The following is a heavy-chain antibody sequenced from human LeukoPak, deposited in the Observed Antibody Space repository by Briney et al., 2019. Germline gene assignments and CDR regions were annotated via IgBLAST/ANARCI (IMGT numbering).Heavy chain of an antibody. V-gene: IGHV1-2*03. Sequence: LEASVTVSCKASGFDFSDYFIHWVRQAPGEGLEGMGSINPDTEDSKIAQQFQGRVTMTRETSMTTVYLDLSRLPSHDTAVYYCPRGRFSSGWNLLGYWGQGSLVSVSS. CDR3: PRGRFSSGWNLLGY. CDR2: INPDTEDS. CDR1: GFDFSDYF. J-gene: IGHJ4*02. D-gene: IGHD6-19*01.